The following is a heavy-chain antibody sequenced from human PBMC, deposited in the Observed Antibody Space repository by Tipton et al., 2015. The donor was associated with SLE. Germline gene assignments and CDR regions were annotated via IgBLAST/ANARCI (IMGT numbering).Heavy chain of an antibody. CDR2: IYYSGST. CDR1: GGSISSSSYY. CDR3: ARPDNYMDV. J-gene: IGHJ6*03. D-gene: IGHD3-9*01. V-gene: IGHV4-39*07. Sequence: TLSLTCTVSGGSISSSSYYWGWIRQPPGKGLEWIGSIYYSGSTYYNPSLKSRVAISVDTSKNQFSLKLSSVTAADTAVYYCARPDNYMDVWGKRTTVTVSS.